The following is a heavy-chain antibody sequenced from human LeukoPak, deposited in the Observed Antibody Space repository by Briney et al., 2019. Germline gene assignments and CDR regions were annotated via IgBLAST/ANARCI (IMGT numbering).Heavy chain of an antibody. CDR3: ARDSLERRRRWFDP. D-gene: IGHD1-1*01. J-gene: IGHJ5*02. Sequence: SQTLSLTCTVSGGSISSGDYYWSWIRQPPGKGLEWIGYIYYSGSTYYNPSLKSRVTISVDTSKNQFSLKLSSVTAADTAVYYCARDSLERRRRWFDPWGQGTLVTVSS. CDR1: GGSISSGDYY. V-gene: IGHV4-30-4*01. CDR2: IYYSGST.